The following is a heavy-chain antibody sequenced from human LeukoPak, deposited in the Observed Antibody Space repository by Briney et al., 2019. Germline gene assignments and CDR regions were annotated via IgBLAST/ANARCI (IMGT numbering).Heavy chain of an antibody. CDR1: AFTVSSNY. CDR2: IYSGGGT. D-gene: IGHD3-22*01. J-gene: IGHJ4*02. CDR3: ASDRHYDNSYIY. Sequence: GGSLRLSCAASAFTVSSNYLSWVRQAPGKGLEWVSVIYSGGGTYYADSVKGRFTISRDNSKNTLYLQMNSLRAEDTAVYYCASDRHYDNSYIYWGQGTLVTVSS. V-gene: IGHV3-53*01.